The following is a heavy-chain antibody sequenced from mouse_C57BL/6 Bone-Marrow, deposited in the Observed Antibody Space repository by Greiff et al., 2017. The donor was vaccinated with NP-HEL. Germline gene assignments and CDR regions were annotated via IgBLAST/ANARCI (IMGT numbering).Heavy chain of an antibody. Sequence: VQLQQSGAELARPGASVKMSCKASGYPFTSYTMHWVKQRPGQGLEWIGYINPSSGYTKYNQKFKDKATLTADKSSSTAYMQLSSLTSEDSAVYYCAPYYYGSSYDYWGQGTTLTVSS. J-gene: IGHJ2*01. CDR2: INPSSGYT. V-gene: IGHV1-4*01. CDR1: GYPFTSYT. D-gene: IGHD1-1*01. CDR3: APYYYGSSYDY.